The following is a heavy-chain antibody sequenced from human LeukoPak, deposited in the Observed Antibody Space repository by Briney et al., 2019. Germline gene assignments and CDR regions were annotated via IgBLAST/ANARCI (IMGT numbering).Heavy chain of an antibody. D-gene: IGHD6-19*01. J-gene: IGHJ4*02. V-gene: IGHV5-51*01. CDR2: IYTGDSDT. CDR1: GYSFTSYW. Sequence: GESLKISCKGSGYSFTSYWIGWVRQMPGKGLEWMGIIYTGDSDTSYSPSFQGQVTISADKSISTAYLQWSSLKAAESSRYYCASRIAVGGFDYWGQGTLVTVSS. CDR3: ASRIAVGGFDY.